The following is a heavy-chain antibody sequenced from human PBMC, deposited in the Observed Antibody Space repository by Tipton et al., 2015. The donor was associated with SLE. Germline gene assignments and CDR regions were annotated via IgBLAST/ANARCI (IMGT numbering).Heavy chain of an antibody. D-gene: IGHD3-3*01. Sequence: QLVQSGAEVKKPGAPVKVSCKASGYTFTSYYMHWVRQAPGQGLEWMGIINPSGGSTSYAQKFQGRVTMTRDTSTSTVYMELSSLRSEDTAVYYCARRYDFWSGYNYMDVWGKGTTVTVSS. CDR2: INPSGGST. CDR1: GYTFTSYY. CDR3: ARRYDFWSGYNYMDV. J-gene: IGHJ6*03. V-gene: IGHV1-46*01.